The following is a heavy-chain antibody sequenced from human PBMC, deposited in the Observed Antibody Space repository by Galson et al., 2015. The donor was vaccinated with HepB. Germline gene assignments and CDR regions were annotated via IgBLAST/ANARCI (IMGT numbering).Heavy chain of an antibody. V-gene: IGHV6-1*01. D-gene: IGHD6-25*01. CDR3: SRGNYGSGGVPY. Sequence: CAISGDSVSSTSSTWVWVRQSPSSGLEWLGRTSYRSKWYNDYAVSVKGRITINPDTSKNQFSLQLNSVTPEDTAVYYCSRGNYGSGGVPYWGQGALVTVSS. CDR2: TSYRSKWYN. CDR1: GDSVSSTSST. J-gene: IGHJ4*02.